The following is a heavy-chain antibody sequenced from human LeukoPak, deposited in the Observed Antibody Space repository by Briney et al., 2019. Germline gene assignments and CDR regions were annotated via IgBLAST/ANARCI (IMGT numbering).Heavy chain of an antibody. Sequence: SETLSLTCTVSGGSISSSSYYWGWIRQPPGKGLEWIGSIYYSGSTYYNPSLKSRVTISVDTSKNQFSLKLSSVTAADTAVYYCARDAPVVPAATYCDYWGQGTLVTVSS. CDR2: IYYSGST. CDR1: GGSISSSSYY. J-gene: IGHJ4*02. CDR3: ARDAPVVPAATYCDY. D-gene: IGHD2-2*01. V-gene: IGHV4-39*07.